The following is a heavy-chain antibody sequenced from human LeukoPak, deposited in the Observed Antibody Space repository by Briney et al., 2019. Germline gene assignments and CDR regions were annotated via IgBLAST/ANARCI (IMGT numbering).Heavy chain of an antibody. D-gene: IGHD6-13*01. CDR2: MYSGGSA. Sequence: GGSLRLSCAASGFTVNSKYMSWVRQAPGKGLEWVSVMYSGGSAYYADSVRGRFTISRDNSKNTLYLQMNSLRAEDTATFYCAKAFGSSWSLFHYWGQGTLVTVSS. V-gene: IGHV3-53*05. CDR3: AKAFGSSWSLFHY. J-gene: IGHJ4*02. CDR1: GFTVNSKY.